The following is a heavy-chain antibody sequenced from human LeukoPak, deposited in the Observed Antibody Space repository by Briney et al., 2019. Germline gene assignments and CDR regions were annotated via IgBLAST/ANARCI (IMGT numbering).Heavy chain of an antibody. CDR1: GFTFSSYA. J-gene: IGHJ4*02. CDR2: ISGSGGST. CDR3: AKEWNYDFWSGHYYFDY. D-gene: IGHD3-3*01. V-gene: IGHV3-23*01. Sequence: GGSLRLSRAASGFTFSSYAMSWVRQAPGKGLEWVSAISGSGGSTYYADSVKGRFTISRDNSKNTLYLQMNSLRAEDTAVYYCAKEWNYDFWSGHYYFDYWGQGTLVTVSS.